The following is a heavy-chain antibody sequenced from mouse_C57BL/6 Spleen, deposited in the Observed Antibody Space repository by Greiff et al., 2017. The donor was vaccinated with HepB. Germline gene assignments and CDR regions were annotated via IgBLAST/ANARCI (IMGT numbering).Heavy chain of an antibody. CDR2: IDPSDSYT. D-gene: IGHD2-4*01. Sequence: VQLQQPGAELVMPGASVKLSCKASGYTFTSYWMHWVKQRPGQGLEWIGEIDPSDSYTNYNQKFKGKSTLTVDKSSSTAYMQLSSLTSEDSAVYYCARRDYYDYDWYFDVWGTGTTVTVSS. J-gene: IGHJ1*03. V-gene: IGHV1-69*01. CDR1: GYTFTSYW. CDR3: ARRDYYDYDWYFDV.